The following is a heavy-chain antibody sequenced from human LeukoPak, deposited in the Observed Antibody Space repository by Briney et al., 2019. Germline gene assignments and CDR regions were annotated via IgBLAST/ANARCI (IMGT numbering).Heavy chain of an antibody. CDR1: GFTFNDFY. CDR2: ISSAGSTI. CDR3: ARVLKSIAARGYYYYYYYMDV. Sequence: KTGGSLRLSCAASGFTFNDFYMTWIRQAPGKGLEWLSYISSAGSTIYYADSVKGRFTISRDNAKNSLYLQMNSLRAEDTAVYYCARVLKSIAARGYYYYYYYMDVWGKGTTVTVSS. J-gene: IGHJ6*03. V-gene: IGHV3-11*04. D-gene: IGHD6-6*01.